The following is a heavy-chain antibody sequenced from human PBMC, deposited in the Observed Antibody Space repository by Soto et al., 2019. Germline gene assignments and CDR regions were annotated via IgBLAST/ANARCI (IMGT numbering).Heavy chain of an antibody. D-gene: IGHD1-20*01. CDR3: ARESSGNHNHNWFDP. J-gene: IGHJ5*02. V-gene: IGHV4-34*01. CDR2: INHIGGS. CDR1: GGPFSGYY. Sequence: SETLSLTCAVSGGPFSGYYWMLIRQTPGKGLEWIGEINHIGGSNYNPSLKSRVTMSVDTSKNQFSLELKSVTAADTAVYYCARESSGNHNHNWFDPWGLGTLVTVS.